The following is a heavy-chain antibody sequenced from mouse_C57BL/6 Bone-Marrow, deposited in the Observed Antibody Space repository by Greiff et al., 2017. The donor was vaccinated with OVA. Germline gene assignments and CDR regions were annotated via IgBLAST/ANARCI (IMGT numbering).Heavy chain of an antibody. D-gene: IGHD1-1*01. CDR3: TRYGDY. Sequence: QVQLQQSGAELVRPGASVTLSCKASGYTFTDYEMHWVKQTPVHGLEWIGAIDPETGGTAYNQKFKGKAILTADKPSSTAYMELRSLTSEDSAVYYCTRYGDYWGQGTTLTVSS. CDR1: GYTFTDYE. J-gene: IGHJ2*01. CDR2: IDPETGGT. V-gene: IGHV1-15*01.